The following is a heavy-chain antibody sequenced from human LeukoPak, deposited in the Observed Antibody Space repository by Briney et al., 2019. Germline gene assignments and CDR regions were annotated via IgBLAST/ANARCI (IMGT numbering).Heavy chain of an antibody. J-gene: IGHJ4*02. CDR2: ISSSSSYI. CDR1: GVTFSSYS. Sequence: GGSLRLSCAASGVTFSSYSMNWVRQAPGKGLEWVSSISSSSSYIYYADSVKGRFTISRDNAKNSLYLQMNSLRAEDTAVYYCASGTDYDFWSGYPPSFDYWGQGTLVTVSS. D-gene: IGHD3-3*01. V-gene: IGHV3-21*01. CDR3: ASGTDYDFWSGYPPSFDY.